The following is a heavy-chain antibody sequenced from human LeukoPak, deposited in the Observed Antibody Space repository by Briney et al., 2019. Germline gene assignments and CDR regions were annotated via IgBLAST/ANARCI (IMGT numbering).Heavy chain of an antibody. Sequence: KPSETLSLTCAVYGGSFSGYYWSWIRQPPGKGLEWIGEINHSGSTNYNPSLKSRVTISVDTSKNQFSLKLSPVTAADTAVYYCARGHYYDSSGYPLYYYYYGMDVWGQGTTVTVSS. CDR1: GGSFSGYY. J-gene: IGHJ6*02. CDR3: ARGHYYDSSGYPLYYYYYGMDV. V-gene: IGHV4-34*01. D-gene: IGHD3-22*01. CDR2: INHSGST.